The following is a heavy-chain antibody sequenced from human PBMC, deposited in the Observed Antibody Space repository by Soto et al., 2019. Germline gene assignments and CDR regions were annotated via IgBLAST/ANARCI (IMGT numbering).Heavy chain of an antibody. D-gene: IGHD6-13*01. J-gene: IGHJ5*02. Sequence: SETLSLTCAVSGGSVSSSNWWSWVRQPPGKGLEWIGEIYHSGSTNYNPSLKSRVTISVDKSKNQFSLKLSSVTAADTAVYYCASNGYSREFDPWGKGTLVTVSS. V-gene: IGHV4-4*02. CDR1: GGSVSSSNW. CDR2: IYHSGST. CDR3: ASNGYSREFDP.